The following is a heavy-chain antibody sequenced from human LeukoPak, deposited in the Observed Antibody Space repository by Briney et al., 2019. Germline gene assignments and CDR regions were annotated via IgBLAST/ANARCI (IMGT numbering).Heavy chain of an antibody. J-gene: IGHJ1*01. Sequence: GGSLRLSCAASGLTFSEYAMSWVRQVPGRGLEWVSTIGVSGGSTNYADSVRGRFTISRDNSKNTLYLQINSLRADDTAVYYCAKGRVGTNGVLEHWGQGTLVTVSS. D-gene: IGHD1-26*01. CDR1: GLTFSEYA. CDR3: AKGRVGTNGVLEH. CDR2: IGVSGGST. V-gene: IGHV3-23*01.